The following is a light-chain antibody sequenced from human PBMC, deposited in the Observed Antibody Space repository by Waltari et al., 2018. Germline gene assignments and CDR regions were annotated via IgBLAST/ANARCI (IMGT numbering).Light chain of an antibody. CDR2: WAS. CDR3: QQYYTAPYT. CDR1: QSLLYNSNNKNY. J-gene: IGKJ2*01. V-gene: IGKV4-1*01. Sequence: DIVMTQSPDSLAVSLGEKATINCKSNQSLLYNSNNKNYLAWYQQKPGQPLKLFFYWASSRESGVPDRFSGSGSGTDVTLTIGSLQAEDVAVYYCQQYYTAPYTFGQGTKLEIK.